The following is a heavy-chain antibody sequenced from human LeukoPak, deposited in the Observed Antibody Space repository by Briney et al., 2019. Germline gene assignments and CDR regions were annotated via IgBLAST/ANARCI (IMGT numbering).Heavy chain of an antibody. CDR3: ATDRVIWDIEYHPLIGY. J-gene: IGHJ4*02. CDR2: VDPEDGET. Sequence: ASVKVSCKASGYTFTDYYMHWVQQAPGKGLEWMGRVDPEDGETIYAEKFQGRVTITADTSTDTAYMELSSLRSEDTAVYYCATDRVIWDIEYHPLIGYWGQGTLVTVSS. D-gene: IGHD5-12*01. CDR1: GYTFTDYY. V-gene: IGHV1-69-2*01.